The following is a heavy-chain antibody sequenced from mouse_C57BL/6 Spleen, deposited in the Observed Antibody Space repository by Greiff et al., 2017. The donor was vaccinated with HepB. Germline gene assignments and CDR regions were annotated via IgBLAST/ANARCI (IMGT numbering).Heavy chain of an antibody. Sequence: EVQLQQSGAELVRPGASVKLSCTASGFNIKDDYMHWVKQRPEQGLEWIGWIDPENGDTEYASKFQGKATITADTSSNTAYLQLSSLTSEDTAVYYCTTETGGWFAYWGQGTLVTVS. V-gene: IGHV14-4*01. CDR2: IDPENGDT. CDR3: TTETGGWFAY. J-gene: IGHJ3*01. CDR1: GFNIKDDY.